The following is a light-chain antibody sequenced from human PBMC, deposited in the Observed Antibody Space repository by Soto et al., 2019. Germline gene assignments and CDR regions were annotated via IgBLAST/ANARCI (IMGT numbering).Light chain of an antibody. Sequence: EIVLTQSPGTLSLSPGETATLSCRASQPVSSGYLAWYQQKPGQSPTLLIYGASYRAAGTPDRFSGSGFGTDFTLTISRLEPEDSAVYYCQQYSNSWTFGQGTKVEIK. CDR2: GAS. V-gene: IGKV3-20*01. CDR3: QQYSNSWT. J-gene: IGKJ1*01. CDR1: QPVSSGY.